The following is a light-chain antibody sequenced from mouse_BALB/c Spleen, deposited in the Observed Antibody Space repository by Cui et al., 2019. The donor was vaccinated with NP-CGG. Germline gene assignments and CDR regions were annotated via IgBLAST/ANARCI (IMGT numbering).Light chain of an antibody. J-gene: IGLJ1*01. Sequence: QAVLTSESSLTTSPVEKVTLTCRSNTGAVTTNNYANWVQEKPDHLFTGLIGGTNNRAPGVPARFSGSLIGEKAALTITGAQTEDEAIYFCALWYSNHWVFGGGTKLTVL. CDR1: TGAVTTNNY. CDR3: ALWYSNHWV. V-gene: IGLV1*01. CDR2: GTN.